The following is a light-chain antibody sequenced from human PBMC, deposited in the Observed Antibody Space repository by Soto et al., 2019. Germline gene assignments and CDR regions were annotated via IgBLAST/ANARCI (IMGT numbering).Light chain of an antibody. Sequence: DIVLTQSPGTLSLSPGERATLSCRASQSFSSGYLAWYQQTPGQAPRLLIYGASTRATDIPDRFSGSESGTEFTLTISRLEPEDFAVYYCHQYGSAPPYTFGQGTKLEI. V-gene: IGKV3-20*01. CDR2: GAS. CDR3: HQYGSAPPYT. J-gene: IGKJ2*01. CDR1: QSFSSGY.